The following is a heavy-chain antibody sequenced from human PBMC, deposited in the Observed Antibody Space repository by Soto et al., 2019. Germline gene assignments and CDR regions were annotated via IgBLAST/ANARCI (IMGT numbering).Heavy chain of an antibody. CDR3: ARTGITIFGGVDYYYGMDV. CDR2: IIPIFGTA. Sequence: SVKVSCKASGGTFSSYAISWVRQAPGQGLEWMGGIIPIFGTANYAQKFQGRVTITADESTSTAYMELSSLRSEDTAVYYCARTGITIFGGVDYYYGMDVWGQGTTVTSP. CDR1: GGTFSSYA. D-gene: IGHD3-3*01. J-gene: IGHJ6*02. V-gene: IGHV1-69*13.